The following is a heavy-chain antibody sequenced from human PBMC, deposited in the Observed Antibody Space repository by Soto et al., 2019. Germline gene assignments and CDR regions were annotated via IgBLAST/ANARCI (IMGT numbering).Heavy chain of an antibody. Sequence: SETLSLTCTVSGGSISSSSYYWGWIHQPPGKGLEWIGCIYHSGSTSYNPSLNSRVTMSVDTSKSQFSLKVSSVTAADTALYYCARQGFGQLHGLVDVWGPGTTVTVSS. V-gene: IGHV4-39*01. CDR3: ARQGFGQLHGLVDV. J-gene: IGHJ6*02. D-gene: IGHD3-10*01. CDR2: IYHSGST. CDR1: GGSISSSSYY.